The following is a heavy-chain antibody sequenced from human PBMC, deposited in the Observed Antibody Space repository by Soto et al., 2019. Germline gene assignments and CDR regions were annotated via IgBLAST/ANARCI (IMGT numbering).Heavy chain of an antibody. CDR1: GFTFSSYS. CDR3: ARDRLVAATSAPPYCYYGMDV. J-gene: IGHJ6*02. V-gene: IGHV3-21*01. Sequence: GGSLRLSCATSGFTFSSYSMNWVRQAPGMGLEWVSSISSSSRYIYYADSVRGRFTISRDNAKNSLYLQINSLRAEDTAVYYCARDRLVAATSAPPYCYYGMDVWGQGTKVTVSS. CDR2: ISSSSRYI. D-gene: IGHD2-15*01.